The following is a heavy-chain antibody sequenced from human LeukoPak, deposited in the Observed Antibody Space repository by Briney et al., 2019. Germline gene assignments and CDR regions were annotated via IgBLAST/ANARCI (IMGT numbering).Heavy chain of an antibody. CDR2: IKYDGDEE. Sequence: GGSLRLSCAASGFTFRDFWMSWMRQAPGKGLEWVANIKYDGDEEYYVDSVRGRFTISRDNAKNSLYLQLNSLRVEDTAVYYCRSGGAAPGAFDNWGQGTLVTVSP. D-gene: IGHD4/OR15-4a*01. J-gene: IGHJ4*02. CDR1: GFTFRDFW. V-gene: IGHV3-7*01. CDR3: RSGGAAPGAFDN.